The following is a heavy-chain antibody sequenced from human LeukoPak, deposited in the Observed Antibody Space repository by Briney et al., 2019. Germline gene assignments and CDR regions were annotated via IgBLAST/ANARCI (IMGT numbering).Heavy chain of an antibody. CDR1: GFTFTDYF. J-gene: IGHJ4*02. V-gene: IGHV1-46*01. Sequence: GASVKVSCKASGFTFTDYFFHWVRQAPGQGLEWMGMIYPRDGSTSYAQNFQGRVTVTRDTSTTTVHMELRGLRSEDTAVYYCARDQEGFDYWGQGTVVTVSS. CDR3: ARDQEGFDY. CDR2: IYPRDGST.